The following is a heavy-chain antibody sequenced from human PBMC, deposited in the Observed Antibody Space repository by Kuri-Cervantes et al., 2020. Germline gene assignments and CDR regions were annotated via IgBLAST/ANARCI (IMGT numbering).Heavy chain of an antibody. D-gene: IGHD3-22*01. CDR3: ARGAGLFTMIVGLDY. V-gene: IGHV3-23*01. Sequence: GGSLRLSCAASGFTFSSYAMSWVRQAPGKGLEWVSAISGSGGSTYYADSVKGRFTISRDNAKNSLYLQIDSLRAEDTAVYYCARGAGLFTMIVGLDYWGQGTLVTVSS. CDR1: GFTFSSYA. CDR2: ISGSGGST. J-gene: IGHJ4*02.